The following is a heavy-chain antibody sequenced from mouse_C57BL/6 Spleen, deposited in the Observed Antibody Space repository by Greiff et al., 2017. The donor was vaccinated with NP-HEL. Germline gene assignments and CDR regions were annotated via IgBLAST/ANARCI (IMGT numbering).Heavy chain of an antibody. CDR3: AREGPYDYMAWFAY. CDR2: ISDGGSYT. CDR1: GFTFSSYA. J-gene: IGHJ3*01. D-gene: IGHD2-4*01. V-gene: IGHV5-4*01. Sequence: EVMLVESGGGLVKPGGSLKLSCAASGFTFSSYAMSWVRQTPEKRLEWVATISDGGSYTYYPDNVKGRFTISRDNAKNNLYLQMSHLKSEDTAMYYCAREGPYDYMAWFAYWGQGTLVTVSA.